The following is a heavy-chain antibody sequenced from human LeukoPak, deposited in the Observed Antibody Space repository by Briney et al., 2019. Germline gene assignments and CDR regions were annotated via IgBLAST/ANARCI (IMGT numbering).Heavy chain of an antibody. V-gene: IGHV3-21*01. CDR2: ISSSSSYI. J-gene: IGHJ4*02. Sequence: GGSLRLSCAASGFTFSSYSMNWVRQAPGKGLEWVSSISSSSSYIYYADSVKGRFTISRDNAKNSLYLQMNSLRAEDTAVYYCARDLGVVRGVFTLDYWGQGTLVTVSS. CDR3: ARDLGVVRGVFTLDY. D-gene: IGHD3-10*01. CDR1: GFTFSSYS.